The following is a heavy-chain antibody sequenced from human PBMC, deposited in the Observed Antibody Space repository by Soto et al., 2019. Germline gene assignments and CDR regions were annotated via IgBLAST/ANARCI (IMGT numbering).Heavy chain of an antibody. CDR2: ISWDGGST. CDR3: AKDKHSGSYPNTYYYYYGMDV. V-gene: IGHV3-43D*04. CDR1: AFTFDDDA. Sequence: PGGSLRLSCAACAFTFDDDAIHSVPQAPGKGLEGVSRISWDGGSTYYADSVKGRFTISRDNSKNSLYLQMNRLRAEDTALYYCAKDKHSGSYPNTYYYYYGMDVWGQGTTVTVSS. J-gene: IGHJ6*02. D-gene: IGHD1-26*01.